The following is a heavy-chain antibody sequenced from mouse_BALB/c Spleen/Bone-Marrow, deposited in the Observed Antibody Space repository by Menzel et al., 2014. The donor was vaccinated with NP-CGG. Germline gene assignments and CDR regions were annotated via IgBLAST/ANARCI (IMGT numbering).Heavy chain of an antibody. D-gene: IGHD2-1*01. CDR3: ARGNYYGNLDY. CDR2: INPDSSTI. Sequence: EVNVVDSGGGLVQPGGSLKLSCAASGFDFSRWWMSWVRQAPGKGLEWIGEINPDSSTINYTPSLKDRFIISRDNAKHTLYLQMSKVRSEDTALYYCARGNYYGNLDYWGQGTTLTVSS. J-gene: IGHJ2*01. V-gene: IGHV4-1*02. CDR1: GFDFSRWW.